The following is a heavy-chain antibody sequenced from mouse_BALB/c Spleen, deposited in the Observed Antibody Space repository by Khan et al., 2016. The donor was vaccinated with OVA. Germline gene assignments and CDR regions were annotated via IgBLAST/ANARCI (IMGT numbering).Heavy chain of an antibody. CDR3: ALIFYGYDWFAY. D-gene: IGHD2-2*01. Sequence: LKESGPGLVAPSQSLSITCTVSGSSSTSYGVSWARQTPGKGLEWLGVIWSDGNTNYHSCLKSRLTITKDNSKSQVLLKLNSLQTDDTATYYCALIFYGYDWFAYWGQGTLVTVSA. V-gene: IGHV2-3*01. CDR1: GSSSTSYG. CDR2: IWSDGNT. J-gene: IGHJ3*01.